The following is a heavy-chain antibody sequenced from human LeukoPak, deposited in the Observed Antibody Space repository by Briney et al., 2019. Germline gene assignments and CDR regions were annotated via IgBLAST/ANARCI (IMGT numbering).Heavy chain of an antibody. D-gene: IGHD3-10*01. V-gene: IGHV3-30*03. J-gene: IGHJ6*02. CDR2: ISYDGSNK. CDR3: ARAGGSGSYLLNYGMDV. CDR1: GFTFSSYG. Sequence: GGSLRLSCAASGFTFSSYGMHWVRQAPGKGLEWVAVISYDGSNKYYADSVKGRFTISRDNSKNTLYLQMNSLRAEDTAVYYCARAGGSGSYLLNYGMDVWGPGTTVTVSS.